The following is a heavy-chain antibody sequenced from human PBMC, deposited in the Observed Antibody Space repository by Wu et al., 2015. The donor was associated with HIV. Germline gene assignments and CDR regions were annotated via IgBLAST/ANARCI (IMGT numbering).Heavy chain of an antibody. J-gene: IGHJ4*02. Sequence: QLVQSGAEVKKPGSSVKVSCKASGGTFSSYAISWVRQAPGQGLEWMGRIIPIFGTANYAQKFQGRVIMTRDTSTNTVYMDVNSLTSEDTAIYYCTRGGGRFPLTSWGQGTLVTVSS. CDR1: GGTFSSYA. CDR2: IIPIFGTA. D-gene: IGHD3-16*01. CDR3: TRGGGRFPLTS. V-gene: IGHV1-69*05.